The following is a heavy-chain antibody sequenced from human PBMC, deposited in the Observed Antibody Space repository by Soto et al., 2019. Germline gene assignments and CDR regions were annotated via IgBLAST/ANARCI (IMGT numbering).Heavy chain of an antibody. J-gene: IGHJ6*02. V-gene: IGHV1-46*01. D-gene: IGHD1-26*01. CDR2: INPSGGST. CDR1: GYTFTGYY. Sequence: ASVKVSCKASGYTFTGYYMHWARQAPGQGLEWMGIINPSGGSTSYAQKFQGRVTMTRDTSTSTVYMELSSLRSEDTAVYYCARDGTWHYGMDVWGQGTTVTVSS. CDR3: ARDGTWHYGMDV.